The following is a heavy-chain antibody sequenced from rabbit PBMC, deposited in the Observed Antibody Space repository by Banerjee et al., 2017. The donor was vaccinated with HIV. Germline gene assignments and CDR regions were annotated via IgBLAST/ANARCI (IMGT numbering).Heavy chain of an antibody. D-gene: IGHD1-1*01. CDR1: GIDFSSYYY. CDR2: INTSSGNT. Sequence: QEQLEESGGDLVKPEGSLTLTCKASGIDFSSYYYMCWVRQAPGKGLEWIACINTSSGNTVYASWAKGRFTISKTSSTTVTLQMTSLTAADTATYFCTMFGDASSGWNFNLWGPGTLVTVS. V-gene: IGHV1S45*01. J-gene: IGHJ4*01. CDR3: TMFGDASSGWNFNL.